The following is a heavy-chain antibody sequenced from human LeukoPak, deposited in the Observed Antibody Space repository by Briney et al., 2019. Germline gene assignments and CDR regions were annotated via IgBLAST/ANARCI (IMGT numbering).Heavy chain of an antibody. J-gene: IGHJ5*02. V-gene: IGHV4-34*01. D-gene: IGHD3-10*01. CDR3: ARRGPPRTLLRGVKSGWFDP. Sequence: PSETLSLTCAVYGGSFSGYYWTWIRQPPGKGLELIGEINHSGSTNYNPSLKSRVTISVDTSKNQFSLKLSSVTAADTAVYYCARRGPPRTLLRGVKSGWFDPWGQGTLVTVSS. CDR2: INHSGST. CDR1: GGSFSGYY.